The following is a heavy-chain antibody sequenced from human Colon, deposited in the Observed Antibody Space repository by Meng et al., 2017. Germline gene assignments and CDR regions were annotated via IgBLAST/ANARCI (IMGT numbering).Heavy chain of an antibody. CDR3: ANLLWFGELSWALDI. J-gene: IGHJ3*02. CDR1: GFTFSSYA. CDR2: ISGRGGST. V-gene: IGHV3-23*01. D-gene: IGHD3-10*01. Sequence: GESLKISCAASGFTFSSYAMSWVRQAPGKGLEWVSAISGRGGSTYYAHSVKCRFTISRDNSKNTLSLQMNSLRAEDTAVYYCANLLWFGELSWALDIWGQGTMVTVSS.